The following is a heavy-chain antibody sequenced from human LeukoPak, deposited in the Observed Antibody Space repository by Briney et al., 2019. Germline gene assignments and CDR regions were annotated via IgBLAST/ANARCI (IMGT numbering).Heavy chain of an antibody. CDR3: ARDQPRGYVGSPIDY. J-gene: IGHJ4*02. V-gene: IGHV3-30*04. Sequence: GGSLRLSCAASGFTFSSYAMHWVRQAPGKGLEWVAVISYDGSNKYYADSVKGRFTISRDNSKNTLYLQMNSLRAEDTAVYYCARDQPRGYVGSPIDYWGQGTLVTVSS. CDR2: ISYDGSNK. CDR1: GFTFSSYA. D-gene: IGHD1-14*01.